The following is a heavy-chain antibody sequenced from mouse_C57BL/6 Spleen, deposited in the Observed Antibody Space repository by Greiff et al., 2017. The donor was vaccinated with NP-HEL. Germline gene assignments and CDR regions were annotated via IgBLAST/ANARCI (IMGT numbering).Heavy chain of an antibody. Sequence: VHVKQSGAELVKPGASVKLSCTASGFNIKDYSMHWVKQRTEQGLEWIGRIDPEDGETKYAPKFQGKATITADTSSNTAYLPLSSLTSEDTAVYYCAREGLSVYYFDYWGQGTTLTVSS. V-gene: IGHV14-2*01. J-gene: IGHJ2*01. CDR3: AREGLSVYYFDY. CDR2: IDPEDGET. CDR1: GFNIKDYS. D-gene: IGHD2-4*01.